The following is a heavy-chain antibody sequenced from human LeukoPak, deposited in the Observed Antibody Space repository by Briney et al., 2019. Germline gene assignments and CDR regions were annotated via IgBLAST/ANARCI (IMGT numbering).Heavy chain of an antibody. D-gene: IGHD3-3*02. V-gene: IGHV3-74*01. CDR2: IKSDGSET. Sequence: PGGSLRLSCAASGFTFSRHWMHWVRQGPGKGLEWVSRIKSDGSETQYADYVKGRFTISRDNAHNTLYLQMTSLRPEDTAIYYCARVISYFDLWGQGALVTASS. CDR3: ARVISYFDL. J-gene: IGHJ4*02. CDR1: GFTFSRHW.